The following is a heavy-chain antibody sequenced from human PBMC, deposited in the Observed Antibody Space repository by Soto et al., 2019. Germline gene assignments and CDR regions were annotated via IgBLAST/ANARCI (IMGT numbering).Heavy chain of an antibody. Sequence: WGSLRLSCAASGFTFSSYAMSWVRQAPGKGLEWVSSISGSGGSTYYADSVKGRFTISRDNSKNTLYLQMNSLRAEDTALYYCALSTNGGSPYWGQGTLVTVSS. J-gene: IGHJ4*02. CDR2: ISGSGGST. D-gene: IGHD2-8*01. V-gene: IGHV3-23*01. CDR3: ALSTNGGSPY. CDR1: GFTFSSYA.